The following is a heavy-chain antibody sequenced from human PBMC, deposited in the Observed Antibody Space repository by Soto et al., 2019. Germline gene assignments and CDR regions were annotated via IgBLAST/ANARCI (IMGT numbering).Heavy chain of an antibody. CDR2: IVLGSGNT. CDR3: AADRGGYCYYYYAMDV. CDR1: GFTFTSSA. J-gene: IGHJ6*02. Sequence: SVKVSCKASGFTFTSSAVQWVRQARGQRLEWIGWIVLGSGNTNYAQKFQERVTITRDMSTSTAYMELSSLRSEDTAVYYCAADRGGYCYYYYAMDVWGQGTTVTVS. V-gene: IGHV1-58*01.